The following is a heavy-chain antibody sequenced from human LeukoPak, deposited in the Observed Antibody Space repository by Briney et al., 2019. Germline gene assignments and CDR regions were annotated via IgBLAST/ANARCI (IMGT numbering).Heavy chain of an antibody. J-gene: IGHJ3*02. Sequence: PGGSLRLSCAASGFTFSSYSMNWVRQAPGKGLEWVLSISSSCSYIFYADSVKGRFTISREHAMHSLYLQINSLRAEDTAVYYCARDRMRVVVMTAFDIWGQGTMVTVSS. CDR1: GFTFSSYS. V-gene: IGHV3-21*01. CDR2: ISSSCSYI. CDR3: ARDRMRVVVMTAFDI. D-gene: IGHD3-22*01.